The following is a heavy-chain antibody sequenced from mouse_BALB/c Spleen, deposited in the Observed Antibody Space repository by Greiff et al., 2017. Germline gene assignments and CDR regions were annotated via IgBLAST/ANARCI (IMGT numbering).Heavy chain of an antibody. CDR3: ARSGAWFAY. Sequence: EVKLMESGGGLVKPGGSLKLSCAASGFTFSSYAMSWVRQSPEKRLEWVAEISSGGSYTYYPDTVTGRFTISRDNAKNTLYLEMSSLRSEDTAMYYCARSGAWFAYWGQGTLVTVSA. CDR2: ISSGGSYT. D-gene: IGHD4-1*01. J-gene: IGHJ3*01. V-gene: IGHV5-9-4*01. CDR1: GFTFSSYA.